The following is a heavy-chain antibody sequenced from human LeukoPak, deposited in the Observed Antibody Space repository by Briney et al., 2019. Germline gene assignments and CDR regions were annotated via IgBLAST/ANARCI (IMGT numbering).Heavy chain of an antibody. CDR2: INHSGST. V-gene: IGHV4-34*01. CDR3: ARNYGSGSYYNGAPTKTHYFDY. J-gene: IGHJ4*02. D-gene: IGHD3-10*01. Sequence: SETLSLTCAVYGGSFSGYYWSWIRQPPGKGLEWIGEINHSGSTNYNPSLKSRVTISVDTSKNQFSLKLSSVTAADTAVYYCARNYGSGSYYNGAPTKTHYFDYWGQGTLVTVSS. CDR1: GGSFSGYY.